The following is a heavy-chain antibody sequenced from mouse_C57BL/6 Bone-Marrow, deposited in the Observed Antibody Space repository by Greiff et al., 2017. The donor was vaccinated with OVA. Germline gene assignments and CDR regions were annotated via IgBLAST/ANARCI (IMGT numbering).Heavy chain of an antibody. CDR2: IDPEDGET. Sequence: VQLQQSGAELVKPGASVKLSCTASGFNIKDYYMHWVKQRTEQGLEWIGRIDPEDGETKSAPKFQGKATITADTSSNTAYLQLSSLTAEDTAVYYCARNDGYPAWFADWGQGTLVTVSA. D-gene: IGHD2-3*01. CDR3: ARNDGYPAWFAD. J-gene: IGHJ3*01. V-gene: IGHV14-2*01. CDR1: GFNIKDYY.